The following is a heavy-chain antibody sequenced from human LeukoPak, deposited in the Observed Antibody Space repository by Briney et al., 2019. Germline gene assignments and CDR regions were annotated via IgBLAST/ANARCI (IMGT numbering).Heavy chain of an antibody. CDR1: GYTFTSYD. Sequence: ASVKVSCKASGYTFTSYDINWVRQATGQGLEWMGWMNPNSGNTNYAQNFLGRVTMTRDTSINTAYMELSRLRSDDTAIYYCARGGQSGDYFDYWGQGTLVTVSS. D-gene: IGHD3-10*01. V-gene: IGHV1-8*01. J-gene: IGHJ4*02. CDR2: MNPNSGNT. CDR3: ARGGQSGDYFDY.